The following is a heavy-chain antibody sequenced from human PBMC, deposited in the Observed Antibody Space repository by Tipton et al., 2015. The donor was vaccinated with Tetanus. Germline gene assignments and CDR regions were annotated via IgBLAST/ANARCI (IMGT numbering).Heavy chain of an antibody. CDR2: ISGSGGST. D-gene: IGHD4-11*01. CDR1: GFTFSRNP. CDR3: AKDQAPSTVTASRYYYGVDV. Sequence: SLRLSCAASGFTFSRNPMTWVRQAPGKGLERVSGISGSGGSTYYADSVKGRFTISRDNSKNTLYLQMNSLRAEDTAVYYCAKDQAPSTVTASRYYYGVDVWGQGTTVTVSS. J-gene: IGHJ6*02. V-gene: IGHV3-23*01.